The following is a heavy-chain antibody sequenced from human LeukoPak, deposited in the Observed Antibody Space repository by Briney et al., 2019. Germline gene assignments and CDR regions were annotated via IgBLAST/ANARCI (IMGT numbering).Heavy chain of an antibody. CDR1: GFTFSNAW. Sequence: GGSLRLSCAASGFTFSNAWMSWVRQAPGKGLEWVSSISSSSSYIYYADSVKGRFTISRDNAKNSLYLQMNSLRAEDTAVYYCARPIAYYDILTGYPINYMDVWGKGTTVTISS. CDR2: ISSSSSYI. V-gene: IGHV3-21*01. CDR3: ARPIAYYDILTGYPINYMDV. J-gene: IGHJ6*03. D-gene: IGHD3-9*01.